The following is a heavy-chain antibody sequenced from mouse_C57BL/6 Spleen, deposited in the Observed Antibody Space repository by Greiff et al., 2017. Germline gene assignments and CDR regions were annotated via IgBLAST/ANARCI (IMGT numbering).Heavy chain of an antibody. CDR3: ASSYYYGSSYGHFDV. CDR2: IDPNSGGT. CDR1: GYTFTSYW. V-gene: IGHV1-72*01. D-gene: IGHD1-1*01. Sequence: QVQLQQPGAELVKPGASVKLSCKASGYTFTSYWMHWVKQRPGRGLEWIGRIDPNSGGTKYNEKFKSKATLTVDKPSSTAYMQLISLTSEDSSVYYCASSYYYGSSYGHFDVWGTGTTVTVSS. J-gene: IGHJ1*03.